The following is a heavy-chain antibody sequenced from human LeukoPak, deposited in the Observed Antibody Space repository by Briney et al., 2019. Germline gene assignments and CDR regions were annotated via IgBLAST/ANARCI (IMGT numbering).Heavy chain of an antibody. CDR3: ARDWGYSSSYVDY. Sequence: ASVKDSCKASGYTFTGYYMHWVRQAPGQGLEWMGWINPNSGGTNYAQKFQGRVTMTRDTSISTAYMELSRLRSDDTAVYYCARDWGYSSSYVDYWGQGTLVTVSS. D-gene: IGHD6-6*01. CDR2: INPNSGGT. V-gene: IGHV1-2*02. CDR1: GYTFTGYY. J-gene: IGHJ4*02.